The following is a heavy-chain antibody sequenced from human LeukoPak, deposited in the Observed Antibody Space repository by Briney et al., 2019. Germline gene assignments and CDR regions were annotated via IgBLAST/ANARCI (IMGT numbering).Heavy chain of an antibody. J-gene: IGHJ4*02. CDR3: AKETASDFGGAVDY. CDR1: GFTFSSYW. CDR2: INTDGSST. Sequence: GGSLRLSCAASGFTFSSYWMHWVRQAPGKGLVWVSRINTDGSSTSYADSVKGRFTISRDNSKNTLYLQINSLRAEDTAVYYCAKETASDFGGAVDYWGQGTLVAVSS. V-gene: IGHV3-74*01. D-gene: IGHD3-10*01.